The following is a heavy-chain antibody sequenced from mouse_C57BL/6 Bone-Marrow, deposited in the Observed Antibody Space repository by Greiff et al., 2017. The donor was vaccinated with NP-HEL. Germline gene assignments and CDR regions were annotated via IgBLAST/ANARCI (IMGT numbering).Heavy chain of an antibody. J-gene: IGHJ3*01. V-gene: IGHV1-81*01. D-gene: IGHD2-14*01. CDR2: IYPRSGNT. Sequence: QVQLQQSGAELARPGASLKLSCRASGYTFTSYVISWVKQRTGQGLEGIGEIYPRSGNTYYNEKFKGKATLTADKSSSTAYMELRSLTSEDSAVYFCARGTLAYWGQGTLVTVSA. CDR1: GYTFTSYV. CDR3: ARGTLAY.